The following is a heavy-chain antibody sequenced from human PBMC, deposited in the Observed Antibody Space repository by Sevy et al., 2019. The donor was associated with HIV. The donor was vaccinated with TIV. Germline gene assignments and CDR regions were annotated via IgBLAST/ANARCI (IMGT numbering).Heavy chain of an antibody. V-gene: IGHV3-48*03. Sequence: GGSLRLSCAASGFTFSSYEMNWVRQAPGKGLEWVSYISSSGSTIYYADSVKGRFTISRDNAKNSLYLQMNSLRAEDTAVYYCARDLIVGAQPGAFDIWGQGTMVTVSS. D-gene: IGHD1-26*01. J-gene: IGHJ3*02. CDR3: ARDLIVGAQPGAFDI. CDR2: ISSSGSTI. CDR1: GFTFSSYE.